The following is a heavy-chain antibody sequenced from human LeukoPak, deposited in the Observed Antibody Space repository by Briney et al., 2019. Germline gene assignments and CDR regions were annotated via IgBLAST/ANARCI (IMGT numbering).Heavy chain of an antibody. D-gene: IGHD1-26*01. CDR1: EFSFSSYN. CDR3: ARDPYSGAYGDTYYYYMDV. CDR2: ITTSSSYT. V-gene: IGHV3-21*01. J-gene: IGHJ6*03. Sequence: PGGSLRLSSEAFEFSFSSYNMDWVRQTPGKGLEWISSITTSSSYTFYADSVRGRFTISRDNARNSLYLQMNSLTAEDTAVYYCARDPYSGAYGDTYYYYMDVWGKGTTVTISS.